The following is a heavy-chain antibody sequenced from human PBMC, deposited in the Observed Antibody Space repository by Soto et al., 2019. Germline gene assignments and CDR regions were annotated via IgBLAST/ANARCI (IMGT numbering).Heavy chain of an antibody. CDR2: INPNSGGT. J-gene: IGHJ3*02. V-gene: IGHV1-2*04. D-gene: IGHD6-13*01. Sequence: ASVKVSCKASGYTFTGYYMHWVRQAPGQGLEWMGWINPNSGGTNYAQKFQGWVTMTSDTSISKAYMELSRLRSDDTAVYYCARVGAGIAAAGDAFDIWGQGTMVTVSS. CDR3: ARVGAGIAAAGDAFDI. CDR1: GYTFTGYY.